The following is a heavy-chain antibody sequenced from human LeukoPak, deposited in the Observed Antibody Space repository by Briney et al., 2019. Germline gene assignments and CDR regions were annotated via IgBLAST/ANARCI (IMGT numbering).Heavy chain of an antibody. CDR3: ARAPGQWLVDGMDV. CDR2: IIPILGIA. J-gene: IGHJ6*02. Sequence: SVKVSCKSSGCTFSSYAIGWVRQPSGQGLEWMGRIIPILGIANYAQKFQGRVTITADKSTSTAYMELSSLGSEDTAVYYCARAPGQWLVDGMDVWGQGTTVTVSS. V-gene: IGHV1-69*04. CDR1: GCTFSSYA. D-gene: IGHD6-19*01.